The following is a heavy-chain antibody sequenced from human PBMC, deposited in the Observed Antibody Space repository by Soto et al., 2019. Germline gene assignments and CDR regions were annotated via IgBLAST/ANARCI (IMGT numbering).Heavy chain of an antibody. J-gene: IGHJ5*02. D-gene: IGHD3-22*01. Sequence: EVQLLESGGGLVQPGGSLRLSCAASGFTFSSYAMSWVRQAPGKGLEWVSAISGSGGSTYYADSVKGRFTISRDNSKNTLSLQMNSLRDEDTAVYYCAKDLGYYDSSGYYTSTWFDPWGQGTLVTVSS. CDR2: ISGSGGST. CDR3: AKDLGYYDSSGYYTSTWFDP. V-gene: IGHV3-23*01. CDR1: GFTFSSYA.